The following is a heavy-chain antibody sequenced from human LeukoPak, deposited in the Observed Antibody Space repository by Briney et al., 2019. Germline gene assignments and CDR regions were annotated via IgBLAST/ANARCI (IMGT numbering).Heavy chain of an antibody. V-gene: IGHV3-48*03. CDR3: ARNNTRGDFDY. J-gene: IGHJ4*02. CDR2: ISTSGSTI. CDR1: GFTFSSFE. Sequence: GGSLRLSCAASGFTFSSFEMNWVRQAPGKVLDWVSYISTSGSTIYYADSVKGRFTISRDNAKNSLYLQMNSLRAEDTAIYYCARNNTRGDFDYWGQGTLVTVSS. D-gene: IGHD1/OR15-1a*01.